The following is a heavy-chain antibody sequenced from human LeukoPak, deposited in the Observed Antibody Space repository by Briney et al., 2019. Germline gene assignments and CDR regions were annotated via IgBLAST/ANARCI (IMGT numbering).Heavy chain of an antibody. CDR3: ATDNYYDSSGYYLGY. CDR2: IIPILGIA. Sequence: SVKVSCKASGGTFSSYAISWVRQAPGQGLEWIGRIIPILGIANYAQKFQGRVTMTEDTSTDTAYMELSSLRSEDTAVYYCATDNYYDSSGYYLGYWGQGTLVTVSS. V-gene: IGHV1-69*04. CDR1: GGTFSSYA. D-gene: IGHD3-22*01. J-gene: IGHJ4*02.